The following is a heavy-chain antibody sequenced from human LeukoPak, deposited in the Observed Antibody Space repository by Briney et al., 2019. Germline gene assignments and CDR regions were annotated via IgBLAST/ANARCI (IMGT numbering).Heavy chain of an antibody. CDR2: INPSGGST. CDR1: GYTFTSYY. J-gene: IGHJ4*02. D-gene: IGHD5-18*01. CDR3: ARTIGYSYGFQSVLDY. V-gene: IGHV1-46*01. Sequence: ASVKVSCKASGYTFTSYYMHWVRQAPGQGFEWMGIINPSGGSTSYAQKFQGRVTMTRDTSTSTVYMELSSLRSEDTAVYYCARTIGYSYGFQSVLDYWGQGTLVTVSS.